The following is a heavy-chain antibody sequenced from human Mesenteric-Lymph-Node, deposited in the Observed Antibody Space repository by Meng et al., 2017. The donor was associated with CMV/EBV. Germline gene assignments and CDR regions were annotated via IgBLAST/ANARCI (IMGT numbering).Heavy chain of an antibody. Sequence: ASVKVSCKASGYTFINYHITWVRLAPRHGLEWMGWIRRNNHDTTYPQKFKGRVTMSIDTSRSTAYMELRSLTSDDTAVYYCASSVASTSSFGGYFYYDMDVWGQGTTVTVSS. CDR2: IRRNNHDT. CDR3: ASSVASTSSFGGYFYYDMDV. D-gene: IGHD2-2*01. V-gene: IGHV1-18*01. J-gene: IGHJ6*02. CDR1: GYTFINYH.